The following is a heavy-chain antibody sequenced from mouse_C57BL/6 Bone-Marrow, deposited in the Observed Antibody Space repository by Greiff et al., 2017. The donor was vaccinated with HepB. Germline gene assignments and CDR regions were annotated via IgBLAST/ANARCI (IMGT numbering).Heavy chain of an antibody. CDR1: GYAFSSSW. CDR3: GRLDTTVVEGD. J-gene: IGHJ2*01. CDR2: IYPGDGDT. V-gene: IGHV1-82*01. Sequence: QVQLQQSGPELVKPGASVKISCKASGYAFSSSWMNWVKQRPGQGLEWIGRIYPGDGDTNYNGKFKGKATLTADKSSSTAYMQLSSLTSEDSAVYFCGRLDTTVVEGDWGQGTTLTVSS. D-gene: IGHD1-1*01.